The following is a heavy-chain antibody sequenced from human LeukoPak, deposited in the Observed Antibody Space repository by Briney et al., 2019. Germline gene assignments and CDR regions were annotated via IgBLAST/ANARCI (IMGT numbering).Heavy chain of an antibody. Sequence: GGSLRLSCAASGCTFSSYSMNWVRQAPGKGLEWVSSISSRSSYIYYADSVKGRFTISRDNAKNSLSLQMNSLSAEDTAVYYCARARTYYYDSSGYPFDYWGQGTPVTVSS. CDR3: ARARTYYYDSSGYPFDY. D-gene: IGHD3-22*01. V-gene: IGHV3-21*01. CDR2: ISSRSSYI. CDR1: GCTFSSYS. J-gene: IGHJ4*02.